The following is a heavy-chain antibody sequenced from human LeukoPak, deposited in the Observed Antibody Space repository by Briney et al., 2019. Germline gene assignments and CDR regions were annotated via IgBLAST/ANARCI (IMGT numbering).Heavy chain of an antibody. CDR1: GFTFDDYA. D-gene: IGHD3-3*01. V-gene: IGHV3-9*01. CDR2: ISWNSGSI. CDR3: AKGYRGGFWSGYYFDY. J-gene: IGHJ4*02. Sequence: GRSLRLSCAASGFTFDDYAMHWVRQAPGKGLEWVSGISWNSGSIGYADSVKGRFTISRDNAKNSLYLQMNSLRAEDTALYYCAKGYRGGFWSGYYFDYWGQGTLVNVPS.